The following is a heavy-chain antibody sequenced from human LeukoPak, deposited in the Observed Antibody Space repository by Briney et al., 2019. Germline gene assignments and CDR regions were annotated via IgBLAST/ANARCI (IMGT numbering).Heavy chain of an antibody. Sequence: PSETLSLTCTVSGASINSDTYYWGRIRQPPGKVLEWIGTHSHSGSAYYNPSLRSRITMSLDTSENQLSLKLYSVTAADTAIYYCARYQTGTMFAVWGQGTLVTISS. D-gene: IGHD1/OR15-1a*01. CDR3: ARYQTGTMFAV. CDR1: GASINSDTYY. V-gene: IGHV4-39*07. J-gene: IGHJ4*02. CDR2: HSHSGSA.